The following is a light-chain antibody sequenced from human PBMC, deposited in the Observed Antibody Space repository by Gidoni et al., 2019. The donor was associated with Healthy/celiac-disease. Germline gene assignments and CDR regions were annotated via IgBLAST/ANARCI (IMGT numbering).Light chain of an antibody. V-gene: IGKV1-33*01. CDR1: QDIINY. CDR3: QQYDNLLLVT. Sequence: DIQMTQSPSSLSASVGDRVTITCQAIQDIINYLNWYQQKPGQAPKLLIYDASNLETGVPSRFSGSGSGTDFTFTISSLQPEDIATYYCQQYDNLLLVTFGPGTKVEIK. CDR2: DAS. J-gene: IGKJ3*01.